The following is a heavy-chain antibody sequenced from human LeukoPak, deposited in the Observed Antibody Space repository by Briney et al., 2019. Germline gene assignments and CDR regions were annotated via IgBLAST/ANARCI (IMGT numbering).Heavy chain of an antibody. J-gene: IGHJ6*03. CDR1: GDSINRHY. D-gene: IGHD5-18*01. Sequence: PSETLSLTCTVSGDSINRHYWSWIRQTPGTGLEWIGYISYRGSTNYNPSLKSRATISVDTSMNQFSLMLSSVTAADTAVYYCPSLHPDTSLTPYYYYYIYFWGKGPTVTVSS. CDR2: ISYRGST. V-gene: IGHV4-59*08. CDR3: PSLHPDTSLTPYYYYYIYF.